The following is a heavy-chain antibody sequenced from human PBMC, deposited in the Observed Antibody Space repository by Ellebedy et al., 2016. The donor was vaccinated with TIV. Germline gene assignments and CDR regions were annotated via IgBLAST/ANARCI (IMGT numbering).Heavy chain of an antibody. V-gene: IGHV1-18*04. CDR2: ISGYNANT. J-gene: IGHJ4*02. CDR3: ARLQAVTGPFDY. D-gene: IGHD6-19*01. CDR1: GYTFTSYA. Sequence: AASVKVSCKASGYTFTSYAISWLRQAPGQGLEWMGWISGYNANTKYLEKFQGRVTMTTDTSTSTAYMELRGLRSDDTAVYYCARLQAVTGPFDYWGQGTLVSVSS.